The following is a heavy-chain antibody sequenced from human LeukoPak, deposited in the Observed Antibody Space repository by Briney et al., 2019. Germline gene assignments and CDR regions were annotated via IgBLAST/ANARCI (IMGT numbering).Heavy chain of an antibody. D-gene: IGHD5-18*01. CDR3: AKARYGYGSFDY. V-gene: IGHV3-23*01. CDR2: ISGSGGST. J-gene: IGHJ4*02. Sequence: GGSLRLSCAASGFTFSTYAMTWVRQAPGKGLEWVSAISGSGGSTYYADSVKGRFTISRDNSKNTLYLQMNSLRAEDTAVYYCAKARYGYGSFDYWGQGTLVTVSS. CDR1: GFTFSTYA.